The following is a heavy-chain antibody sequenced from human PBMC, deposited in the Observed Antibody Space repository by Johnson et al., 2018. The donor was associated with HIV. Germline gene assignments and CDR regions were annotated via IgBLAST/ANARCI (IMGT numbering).Heavy chain of an antibody. Sequence: QMQLVESGGGLVKPGGSLRLSCAASGFTFSDYYMRWIRQAPGKGLEWVSYISSSGSTIYYADYVQGRFTISRDNSKNTLYLQMNSLRAEDTAGYYCAKGPILDDGFDIWGQGTMVTVSS. CDR2: ISSSGSTI. CDR3: AKGPILDDGFDI. CDR1: GFTFSDYY. D-gene: IGHD3-3*01. V-gene: IGHV3-11*04. J-gene: IGHJ3*02.